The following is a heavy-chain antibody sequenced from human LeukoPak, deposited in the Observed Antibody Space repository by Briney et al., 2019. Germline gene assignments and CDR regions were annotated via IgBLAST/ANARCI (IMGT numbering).Heavy chain of an antibody. Sequence: QSGGSLRLSCAASGFTFSTYWMSWVRQAPGKGLEWVATIKEDGSEKYYVDSVKGRFTISRDNAKNSVYLQMNSLRAEDTAVYYCARDSGLTTVTTYWDNWGQGTLVTVSS. CDR1: GFTFSTYW. CDR2: IKEDGSEK. V-gene: IGHV3-7*05. CDR3: ARDSGLTTVTTYWDN. D-gene: IGHD4-17*01. J-gene: IGHJ4*02.